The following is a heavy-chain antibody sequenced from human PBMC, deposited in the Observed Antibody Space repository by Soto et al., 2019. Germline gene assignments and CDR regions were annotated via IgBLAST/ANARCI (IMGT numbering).Heavy chain of an antibody. CDR1: GYTFSGYY. J-gene: IGHJ6*02. Sequence: QVQLVQSGAEVRKPGASVKLSCKPSGYTFSGYYVHWVRQAPGQGLEWLGVFKPTGGGSTSYAQRFQGRVTVTRDTSTSTVYMELGSLRFDDTAVFFCASDYDSGVEMDVWGQGTRVTVSS. CDR2: FKPTGGGST. CDR3: ASDYDSGVEMDV. V-gene: IGHV1-46*01. D-gene: IGHD3-10*01.